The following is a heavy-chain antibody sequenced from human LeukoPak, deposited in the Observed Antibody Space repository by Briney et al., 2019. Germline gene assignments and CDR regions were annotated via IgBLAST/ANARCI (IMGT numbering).Heavy chain of an antibody. CDR2: ISGSGGST. J-gene: IGHJ6*02. CDR1: GFTFSSYA. D-gene: IGHD2-21*02. V-gene: IGHV3-23*01. Sequence: GGSLRLSCAASGFTFSSYAMSWVRQAPGKGLEWVSAISGSGGSTYYADSVKGRFTISRDNSKNTLYPQMNSLRAEDTAVYYCAKVREGGDLYYYGMDVWGQGTTVTVSS. CDR3: AKVREGGDLYYYGMDV.